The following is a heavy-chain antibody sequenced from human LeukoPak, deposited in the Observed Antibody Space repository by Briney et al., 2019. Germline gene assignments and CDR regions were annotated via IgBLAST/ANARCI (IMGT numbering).Heavy chain of an antibody. CDR3: ARVSGYSGTWYVDY. CDR2: IWYDGSNK. J-gene: IGHJ4*02. V-gene: IGHV3-33*01. D-gene: IGHD6-13*01. Sequence: GRSLRLSCVASGFTFKSYGLHWVRQAPGKGLEWVAIIWYDGSNKYYADFVKGRFTTSRDNSKNTLYLQMNSLRADDTAVYYCARVSGYSGTWYVDYWGQGTLVTVSS. CDR1: GFTFKSYG.